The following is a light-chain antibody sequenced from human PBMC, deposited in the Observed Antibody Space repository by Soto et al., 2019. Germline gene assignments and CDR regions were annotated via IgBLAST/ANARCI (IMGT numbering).Light chain of an antibody. CDR2: AAS. CDR1: QTIANY. Sequence: DIQMTQSPLLLSASIGDRFTITCRANQTIANYLNWYQQNPGKAPKLLIYAASSLQGGVPSRFSGSGSGTDFTLTITSLQPEDFSTYYCQHSYILFSTTFGQGTKVDIK. CDR3: QHSYILFSTT. J-gene: IGKJ1*01. V-gene: IGKV1-39*01.